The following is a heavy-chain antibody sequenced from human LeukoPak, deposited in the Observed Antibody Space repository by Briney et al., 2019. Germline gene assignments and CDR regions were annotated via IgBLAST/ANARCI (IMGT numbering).Heavy chain of an antibody. Sequence: SVKVSCKASGGTFSSYAISWVRQAPGQGLEWMGGIIPIFGTANYAQKFQGRVTITADESTSTAYMELSSLRSEDTAVYYCARGQLLWEGGYYYYYYMDVWGKGTTVTVSS. CDR2: IIPIFGTA. D-gene: IGHD2-2*01. V-gene: IGHV1-69*13. CDR1: GGTFSSYA. CDR3: ARGQLLWEGGYYYYYYMDV. J-gene: IGHJ6*03.